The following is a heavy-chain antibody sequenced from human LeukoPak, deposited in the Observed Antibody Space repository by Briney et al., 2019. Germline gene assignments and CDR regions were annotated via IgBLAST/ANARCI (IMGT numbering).Heavy chain of an antibody. Sequence: GASVKVSCKASGFTFNAYYIHWVRQAPGQGLEWMGWINPNTGDTNFAQKFQGRVAMTRDTSLSTAYMDLSRLTSDDTAVYYCARDSIAQGFLDYWGQGTLVTVSS. CDR2: INPNTGDT. D-gene: IGHD2/OR15-2a*01. CDR1: GFTFNAYY. CDR3: ARDSIAQGFLDY. V-gene: IGHV1-2*02. J-gene: IGHJ4*02.